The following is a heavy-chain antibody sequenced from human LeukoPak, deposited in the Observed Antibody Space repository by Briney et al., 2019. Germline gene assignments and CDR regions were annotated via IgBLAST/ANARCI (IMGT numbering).Heavy chain of an antibody. D-gene: IGHD3-3*01. V-gene: IGHV3-48*01. CDR2: ISSSSSTI. CDR1: GFTFSSYS. Sequence: GRSLRLSCAASGFTFSSYSMNWVPQAPGKGLEWVSYISSSSSTIYYADSVKGRFTISRDNAKNSLYLQMNSLRAEDTAVYYCARDLRYDFWSGYAPSDYWGQGTLVTVSS. CDR3: ARDLRYDFWSGYAPSDY. J-gene: IGHJ4*02.